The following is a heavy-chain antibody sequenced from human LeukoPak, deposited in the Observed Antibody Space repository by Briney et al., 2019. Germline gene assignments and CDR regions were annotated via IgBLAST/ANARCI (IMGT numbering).Heavy chain of an antibody. V-gene: IGHV3-30*04. D-gene: IGHD2-2*01. Sequence: GGSLRLSCAASGFTFSSYAMHWVRQAPGKGLERGAVISYDGSNKYYADSVKGRFTISRDNSKNTLYLQMNSLRAEDTAVYYCARGEYCSSTSCYPDYNWFDPWGQGTLVTVSS. CDR2: ISYDGSNK. CDR1: GFTFSSYA. J-gene: IGHJ5*02. CDR3: ARGEYCSSTSCYPDYNWFDP.